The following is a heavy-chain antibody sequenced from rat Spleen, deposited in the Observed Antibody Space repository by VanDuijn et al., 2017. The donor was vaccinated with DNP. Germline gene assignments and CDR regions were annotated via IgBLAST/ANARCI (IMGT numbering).Heavy chain of an antibody. V-gene: IGHV5-58*01. Sequence: EVQLVESGGGLVQPGRSLKLSCVASGFTFSSYWMYWIRQAPGKGLEWVASINTDGGSTYYPDSVKGRITISRDNAENTVSLQMNSLRSEDTATYYCAKAGGYSPWYFDYWGQGVMVTVSS. CDR3: AKAGGYSPWYFDY. CDR1: GFTFSSYW. J-gene: IGHJ2*01. D-gene: IGHD1-11*01. CDR2: INTDGGST.